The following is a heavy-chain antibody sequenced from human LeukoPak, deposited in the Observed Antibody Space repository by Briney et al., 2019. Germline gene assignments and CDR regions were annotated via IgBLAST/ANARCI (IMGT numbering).Heavy chain of an antibody. CDR1: GGSISSYY. CDR3: ARTYYDILAGRPHWFDP. D-gene: IGHD3-9*01. Sequence: SETLSLTCTVSGGSISSYYWSWIRQPPGEGLEWSWYIYYSGSTNYNPSLKSRVTISVDTSKNQFSLKLSSVTAADTAVYYCARTYYDILAGRPHWFDPWGQGTLVTVSS. J-gene: IGHJ5*02. CDR2: IYYSGST. V-gene: IGHV4-59*01.